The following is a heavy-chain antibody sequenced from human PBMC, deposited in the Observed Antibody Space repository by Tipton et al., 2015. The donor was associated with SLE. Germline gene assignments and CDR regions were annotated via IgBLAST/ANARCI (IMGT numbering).Heavy chain of an antibody. V-gene: IGHV4-59*01. Sequence: TLSLTCTVSGGSISSYYWSWIRQPPGKGLEWLGYIYYSGSTSYNPSLKSRVTISVDTSKKQFSLRLSSVTAADTAVYYCARALERHDANYYFDYWGQGTLVTVSS. D-gene: IGHD3-3*01. J-gene: IGHJ4*02. CDR1: GGSISSYY. CDR2: IYYSGST. CDR3: ARALERHDANYYFDY.